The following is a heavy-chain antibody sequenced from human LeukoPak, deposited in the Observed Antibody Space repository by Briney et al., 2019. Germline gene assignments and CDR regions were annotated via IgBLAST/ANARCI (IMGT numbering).Heavy chain of an antibody. CDR1: GFTFDNYR. Sequence: GGSLRLSCAASGFTFDNYRMSWVRQAPGKGLEWVSTVNADGGNTYYADSVKGRFPISRDNSKSTLILQVNSLRVEDTALYYCTKRVKYGGTWDHFADWGQGTLVTVSS. D-gene: IGHD1-26*01. CDR3: TKRVKYGGTWDHFAD. J-gene: IGHJ4*02. V-gene: IGHV3-23*01. CDR2: VNADGGNT.